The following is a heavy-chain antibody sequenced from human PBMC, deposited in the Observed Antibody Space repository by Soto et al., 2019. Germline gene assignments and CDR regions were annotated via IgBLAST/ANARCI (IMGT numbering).Heavy chain of an antibody. D-gene: IGHD3-10*01. V-gene: IGHV1-3*01. Sequence: GASVKVSCKTSGYTFTSYAMHWVRQAPGQRLEWMGWINAGNGNTKYSQKFQGRVTITRDTSASTAYMELSSLRSEDTAVHYCARLSYGFGELFGPEYNWFDPWGQGTLVTVSS. CDR2: INAGNGNT. J-gene: IGHJ5*02. CDR1: GYTFTSYA. CDR3: ARLSYGFGELFGPEYNWFDP.